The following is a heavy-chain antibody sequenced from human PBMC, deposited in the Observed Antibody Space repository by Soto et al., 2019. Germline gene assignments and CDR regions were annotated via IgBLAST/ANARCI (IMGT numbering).Heavy chain of an antibody. D-gene: IGHD3-22*01. CDR3: ATYSSVYYYYTMDV. CDR2: FYPGDSAT. J-gene: IGHJ6*02. CDR1: GYTFTTYW. Sequence: PGESLKISCKGSGYTFTTYWIGWVRQMPGKGLEWMGIFYPGDSATKYSPSFQGQVTISVDTSISTAYLQWSSLKASDTAMYYRATYSSVYYYYTMDVWGQGTTVTVSS. V-gene: IGHV5-51*01.